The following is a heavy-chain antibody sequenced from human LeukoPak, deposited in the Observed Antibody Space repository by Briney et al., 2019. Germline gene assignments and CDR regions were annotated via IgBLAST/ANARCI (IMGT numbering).Heavy chain of an antibody. CDR3: GVDNWKDYYYGMDV. V-gene: IGHV3-7*03. Sequence: GGSLRLSCAASGFTFSSYWVSWVRQAPGKGLEWVANIKQDGSEKYYVDSVKGRFTISRDNAKNSLYLQMNSLRAEDTAVYYCGVDNWKDYYYGMDVWGQGTTVTVSS. J-gene: IGHJ6*02. CDR2: IKQDGSEK. D-gene: IGHD1-20*01. CDR1: GFTFSSYW.